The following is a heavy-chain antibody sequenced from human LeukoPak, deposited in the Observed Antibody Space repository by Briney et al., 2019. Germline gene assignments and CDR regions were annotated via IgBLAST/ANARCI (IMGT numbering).Heavy chain of an antibody. CDR2: INPSGSST. D-gene: IGHD1-26*01. V-gene: IGHV1-46*01. Sequence: ASVKVSCKASGYSFTSHYMHWVRQAPGQGLEWMGLINPSGSSTSYAQKFQGRLSLTRDMSTSTDYMELSSLRSEDTAVYYCARDNSVGDTAWWFDPWGQGTLVTVSS. CDR3: ARDNSVGDTAWWFDP. CDR1: GYSFTSHY. J-gene: IGHJ5*02.